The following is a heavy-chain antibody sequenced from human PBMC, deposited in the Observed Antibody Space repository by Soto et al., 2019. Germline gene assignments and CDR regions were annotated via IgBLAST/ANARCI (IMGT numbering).Heavy chain of an antibody. CDR3: ARSVMTGYYKGGQEDYYYYGMDV. CDR2: IYYSGST. Sequence: PSETLSLTCTVSGGSIRSYYWSWIRQPPGKGLEWIGYIYYSGSTNYNPSLKSRVTISVDTSKNQFSLKLSSVTAADTAVYYCARSVMTGYYKGGQEDYYYYGMDVWGQGTTVTVSS. D-gene: IGHD3-9*01. CDR1: GGSIRSYY. J-gene: IGHJ6*02. V-gene: IGHV4-59*01.